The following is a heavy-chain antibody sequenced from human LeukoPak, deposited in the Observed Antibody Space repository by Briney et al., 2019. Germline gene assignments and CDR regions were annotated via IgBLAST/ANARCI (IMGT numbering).Heavy chain of an antibody. CDR2: NTYFGSA. CDR3: ARDTPGGYDFWWFDP. J-gene: IGHJ5*02. CDR1: GGSISSYY. V-gene: IGHV4-59*01. Sequence: SETLSLTCTVSGGSISSYYWSWIRQPPGKGLEWIGYNTYFGSASYNPSLKSRVTISVDTSKNQFSLKLSSVTAADTAVYYCARDTPGGYDFWWFDPWGQGTLVTVSS. D-gene: IGHD5-12*01.